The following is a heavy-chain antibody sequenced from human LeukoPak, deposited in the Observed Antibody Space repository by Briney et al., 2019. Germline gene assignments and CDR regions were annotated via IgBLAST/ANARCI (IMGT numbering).Heavy chain of an antibody. D-gene: IGHD6-13*01. CDR1: GYTFTGYY. CDR2: INPNSGGT. Sequence: ASVKVSCKASGYTFTGYYMHWVRQAPGQGLEWMGWINPNSGGTNYAQKFQGRVTMNSDTSISTAYMELSRLRSDDTAVYYCARESIAAAPDYWGQGTLVTVSS. J-gene: IGHJ4*02. CDR3: ARESIAAAPDY. V-gene: IGHV1-2*02.